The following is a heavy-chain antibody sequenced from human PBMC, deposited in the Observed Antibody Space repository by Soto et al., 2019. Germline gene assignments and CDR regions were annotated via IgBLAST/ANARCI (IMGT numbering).Heavy chain of an antibody. CDR3: AKARSSSGYQEFDS. J-gene: IGHJ4*02. Sequence: EVQLVESGGGLVQPGRSLRLSCAASGFTFDDYAMHWVRQAPGKGLEWVSGISWNSGSIGYADSVKGRFTISRDNAKNSLYLQMNSMRAEDTALYYCAKARSSSGYQEFDSWGQGTLVTVSS. CDR1: GFTFDDYA. D-gene: IGHD6-13*01. V-gene: IGHV3-9*01. CDR2: ISWNSGSI.